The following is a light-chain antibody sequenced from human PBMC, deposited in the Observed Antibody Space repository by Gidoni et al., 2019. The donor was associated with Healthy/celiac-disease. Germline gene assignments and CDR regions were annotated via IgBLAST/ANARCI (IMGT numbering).Light chain of an antibody. CDR3: QQSYSTPHT. J-gene: IGKJ4*01. CDR2: AAS. CDR1: QSISSY. Sequence: DIQMTQSPSSLSASVGDRVTITCRASQSISSYLNWYQQKPGKAPKLLIYAASSLQSGVPSRFSGSGSGTDFTLTISSLQPEDFATYYCQQSYSTPHTLXGXTKVEIK. V-gene: IGKV1-39*01.